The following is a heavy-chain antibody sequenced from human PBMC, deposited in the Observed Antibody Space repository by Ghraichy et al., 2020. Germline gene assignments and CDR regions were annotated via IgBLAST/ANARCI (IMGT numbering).Heavy chain of an antibody. Sequence: GGSLRLSCAASGFTFSSYWMSWVRQAPGKGLEWVANIKQDGSEKYYVDSVKGRFTISRDNAKNSLYLQMNSLRAEDTAVYYCARDIMDIVVVPAATWGQGTLVTVSS. V-gene: IGHV3-7*01. CDR2: IKQDGSEK. D-gene: IGHD2-2*03. J-gene: IGHJ4*02. CDR3: ARDIMDIVVVPAAT. CDR1: GFTFSSYW.